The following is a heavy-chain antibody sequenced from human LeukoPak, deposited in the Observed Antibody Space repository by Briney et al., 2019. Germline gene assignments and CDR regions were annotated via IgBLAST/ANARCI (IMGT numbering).Heavy chain of an antibody. V-gene: IGHV1-8*01. CDR3: VRGLRYDFWSGYLNYYYYGMDV. Sequence: GASVKVSCKASGYTFTSYDINWVRQATGQGLEWMGWMNPNSGNTGYAQKFQGRVTMTRNTSISTAYMELSSLRSEDTAVYYCVRGLRYDFWSGYLNYYYYGMDVWGQGTTVTVSS. CDR1: GYTFTSYD. CDR2: MNPNSGNT. J-gene: IGHJ6*02. D-gene: IGHD3-3*01.